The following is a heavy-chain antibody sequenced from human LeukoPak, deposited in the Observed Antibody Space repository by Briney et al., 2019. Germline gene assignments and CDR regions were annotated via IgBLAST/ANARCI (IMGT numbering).Heavy chain of an antibody. CDR3: AKDLYNWNYVGRDAFDI. CDR1: GFTLSSYA. D-gene: IGHD1-7*01. CDR2: ISGSGGST. V-gene: IGHV3-23*01. Sequence: GGSLRLSCAASGFTLSSYAMSWVRQAPGKGLEWVSAISGSGGSTYYADSVKGRFTISRDNSKNTLYLQMNSLRAEDTAVYYCAKDLYNWNYVGRDAFDIWGQGTMVTVSS. J-gene: IGHJ3*02.